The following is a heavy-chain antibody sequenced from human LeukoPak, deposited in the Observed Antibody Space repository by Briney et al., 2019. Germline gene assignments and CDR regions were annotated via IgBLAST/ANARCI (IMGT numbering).Heavy chain of an antibody. D-gene: IGHD6-19*01. Sequence: GGSLRLSCAASGFTFSGYVMSWVRQAPGKGLEWVSTISGSGGSTYYADSVRGRFTISRDNSKNTLYLQMNSLRAEDTAVYYCAKGSSGWYYYFDYWGQGTLVTVSS. V-gene: IGHV3-23*01. CDR2: ISGSGGST. CDR3: AKGSSGWYYYFDY. CDR1: GFTFSGYV. J-gene: IGHJ4*02.